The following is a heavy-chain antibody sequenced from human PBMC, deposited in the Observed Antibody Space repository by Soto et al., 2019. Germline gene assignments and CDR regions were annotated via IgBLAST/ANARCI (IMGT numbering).Heavy chain of an antibody. J-gene: IGHJ4*02. CDR3: ARDPDGDGFDY. Sequence: GGSLRLSCAASGFTFSSYGMHWVRQAPGKGLEWVAVIWYDGSNKYYADSVKGRFTISRDNSKNTLYLQMNSLRAEDTAVYYCARDPDGDGFDYWGQGTLVTVSS. CDR1: GFTFSSYG. V-gene: IGHV3-33*01. CDR2: IWYDGSNK.